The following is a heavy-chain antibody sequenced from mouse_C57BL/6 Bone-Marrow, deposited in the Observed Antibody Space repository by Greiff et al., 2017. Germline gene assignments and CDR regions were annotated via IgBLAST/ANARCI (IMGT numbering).Heavy chain of an antibody. CDR1: GYTFTSYW. J-gene: IGHJ1*03. CDR3: AHGNYFYWYFAV. CDR2: IDPNSGGT. D-gene: IGHD2-1*01. Sequence: QVQLQQPGAELVKPGASVKLSCKASGYTFTSYWMHWVKQRPGRGLEWIGRIDPNSGGTEYNEKLKSKATLTVDKPASTACMQLSSLTSEASAVYYCAHGNYFYWYFAVWGTGTTVTVSS. V-gene: IGHV1-72*01.